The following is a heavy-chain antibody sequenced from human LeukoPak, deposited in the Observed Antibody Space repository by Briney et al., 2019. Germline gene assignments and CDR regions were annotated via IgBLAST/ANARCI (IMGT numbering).Heavy chain of an antibody. V-gene: IGHV4-61*02. CDR3: ARDSRDSGSYYPGYGMDV. CDR1: GGSIRSGSYY. J-gene: IGHJ6*02. CDR2: IYTSGST. Sequence: SETLSLTCTVSGGSIRSGSYYWSWIRQPAGKGLEWIGRIYTSGSTNYNPSLKSRVTISVDTSKNQFSLKLSSVTAADTAVYYCARDSRDSGSYYPGYGMDVWGQGTTVTVSS. D-gene: IGHD3-10*01.